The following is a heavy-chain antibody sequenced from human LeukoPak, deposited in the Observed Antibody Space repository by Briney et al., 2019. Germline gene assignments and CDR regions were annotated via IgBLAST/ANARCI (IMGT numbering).Heavy chain of an antibody. CDR2: ISYDGSNK. CDR1: GFTFSSYG. D-gene: IGHD2-2*01. Sequence: GGSLRLPCAASGFTFSSYGMHWVRQAPGKGLEWVAVISYDGSNKYYADSVKGRFTISRDNSKNTLYLQMNSLRAEDTAVYYCAKDLGFCSSTSCYRGIDVWGQGTTVTVSS. CDR3: AKDLGFCSSTSCYRGIDV. J-gene: IGHJ6*02. V-gene: IGHV3-30*18.